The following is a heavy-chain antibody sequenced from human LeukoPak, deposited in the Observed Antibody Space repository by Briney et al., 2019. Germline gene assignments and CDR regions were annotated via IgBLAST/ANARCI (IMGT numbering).Heavy chain of an antibody. J-gene: IGHJ4*02. CDR1: GFTFSSYW. V-gene: IGHV3-74*01. Sequence: GGSLRLSCAVSGFTFSSYWMHWVRQTPGKGLLRVSRINADGTNTDYADSVKGRFTISRDNAKNTLYLQMNSLRAEDTAVYYCARGIYSSGSSLEYWGPGTLVTVSS. CDR3: ARGIYSSGSSLEY. D-gene: IGHD3-10*01. CDR2: INADGTNT.